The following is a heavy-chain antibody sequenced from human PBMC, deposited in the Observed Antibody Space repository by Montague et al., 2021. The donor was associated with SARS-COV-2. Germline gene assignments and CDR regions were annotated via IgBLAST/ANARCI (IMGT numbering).Heavy chain of an antibody. D-gene: IGHD3-10*01. Sequence: SETLSLTCSVHGGSISSGSYDWAWMRQPPGKGLEWLGSIYFTGGRSPNQSLKSRATLSIDRSKNQFYLNLSSVTAADTAVYYCVRAMVRPGDLFDPWGQGIQVTVSS. CDR1: GGSISSGSYD. J-gene: IGHJ5*02. CDR2: IYFTGGR. CDR3: VRAMVRPGDLFDP. V-gene: IGHV4-39*07.